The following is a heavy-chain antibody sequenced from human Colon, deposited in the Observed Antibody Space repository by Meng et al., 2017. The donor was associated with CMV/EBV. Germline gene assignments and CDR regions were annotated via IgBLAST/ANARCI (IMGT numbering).Heavy chain of an antibody. V-gene: IGHV3-33*01. Sequence: GESLKISCVASGFNFSIYGMHWVRQAPGKGLEWVAFVSGDRSNKNYADSVRGRFTVSRDYPKNTAYLQMNSLSAEDTAVYYCAGVRELRGPRGGFDIWGQGTTVTVSS. CDR2: VSGDRSNK. D-gene: IGHD3-10*01. CDR3: AGVRELRGPRGGFDI. CDR1: GFNFSIYG. J-gene: IGHJ3*02.